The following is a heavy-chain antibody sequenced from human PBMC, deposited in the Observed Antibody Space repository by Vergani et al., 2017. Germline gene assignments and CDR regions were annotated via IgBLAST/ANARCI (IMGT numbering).Heavy chain of an antibody. CDR3: ARGASAMVEPNFDY. D-gene: IGHD5-18*01. J-gene: IGHJ4*02. Sequence: QVQLVQSGAEVKKPGSSVKVSCKASGGTFSSYAISWVRQAPGQGLEWMGIINPSGGSTSYAQKFQGRVTMTRDTSTSTVYMELSSLRSEDTAVYYCARGASAMVEPNFDYWGQGTLVTVSS. CDR1: GGTFSSYA. CDR2: INPSGGST. V-gene: IGHV1-46*01.